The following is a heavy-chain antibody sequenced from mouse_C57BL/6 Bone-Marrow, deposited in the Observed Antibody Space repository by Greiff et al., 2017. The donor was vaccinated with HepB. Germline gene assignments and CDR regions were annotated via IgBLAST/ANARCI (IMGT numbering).Heavy chain of an antibody. CDR1: GYTFTSYG. Sequence: QVQLQQPGAELARPGASVKLSCKASGYTFTSYGISWVKQRTGQGLEWIGEIYPRSGNTYYNEKFKGKATLTADKSSSTAYMELRSLTSEDSAVYFCARRVLQGNYAMDYWGQGTSVTVSS. CDR2: IYPRSGNT. J-gene: IGHJ4*01. V-gene: IGHV1-81*01. CDR3: ARRVLQGNYAMDY. D-gene: IGHD2-14*01.